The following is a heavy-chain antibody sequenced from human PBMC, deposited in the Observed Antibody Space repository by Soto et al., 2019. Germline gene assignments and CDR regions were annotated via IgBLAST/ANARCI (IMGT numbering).Heavy chain of an antibody. CDR2: IYYSGST. Sequence: SSETLSLTCTVSGASITSFYWSWIRQPPGKGLEWIGYIYYSGSTNYNPSLKSRVTLSIDTSKNQFSLKLSSVTAADTAVYYCATGSSGRDYWGQGTLVTVSS. CDR1: GASITSFY. V-gene: IGHV4-59*01. CDR3: ATGSSGRDY. D-gene: IGHD6-19*01. J-gene: IGHJ4*02.